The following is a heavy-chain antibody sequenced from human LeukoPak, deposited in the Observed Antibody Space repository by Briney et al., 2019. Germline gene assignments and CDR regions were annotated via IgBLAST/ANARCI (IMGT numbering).Heavy chain of an antibody. CDR3: VKDSGWSPPYYMDV. V-gene: IGHV3-30*02. J-gene: IGHJ6*03. CDR2: IRYDGNNK. Sequence: QAGGSLRLSCAASGFTFSNYGMHWVRQAPGKGLEWVAFIRYDGNNKYNADSVKGRFTISRDNSKNTLYLQMNSLRAEDTAIYYCVKDSGWSPPYYMDVWGKGTTVTVSS. D-gene: IGHD6-19*01. CDR1: GFTFSNYG.